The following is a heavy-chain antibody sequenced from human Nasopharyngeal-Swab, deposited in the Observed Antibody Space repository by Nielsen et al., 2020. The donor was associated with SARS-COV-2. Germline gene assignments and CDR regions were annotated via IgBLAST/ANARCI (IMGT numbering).Heavy chain of an antibody. CDR2: ISGSGGST. J-gene: IGHJ4*02. CDR3: AKAQTKELDY. V-gene: IGHV3-23*01. CDR1: GFTFSNFA. D-gene: IGHD1-1*01. Sequence: GESLKISCAASGFTFSNFAMSWVRQAPGKGLEWVSAISGSGGSTYYADSVKGRFTISRDNSKNTLYLQMNSLRAEDTAVYYCAKAQTKELDYWGQGTLVTVSS.